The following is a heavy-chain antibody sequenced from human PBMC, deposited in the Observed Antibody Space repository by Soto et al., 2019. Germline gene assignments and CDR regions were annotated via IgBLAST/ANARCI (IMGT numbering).Heavy chain of an antibody. CDR1: GGSISSYY. V-gene: IGHV4-59*01. Sequence: SETLSLTCTVSGGSISSYYWSWIRQPPGKGLEWIGYIYYSGSTNYNPSLKSRVTISVDTSKNQFSLKLSSVTAADTAVYYCARALVNGDQGSGYYYYYMDVWGKGTTVTVSS. J-gene: IGHJ6*03. CDR3: ARALVNGDQGSGYYYYYMDV. CDR2: IYYSGST. D-gene: IGHD4-17*01.